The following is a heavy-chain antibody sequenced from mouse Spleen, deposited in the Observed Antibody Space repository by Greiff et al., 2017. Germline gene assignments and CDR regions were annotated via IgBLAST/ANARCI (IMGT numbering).Heavy chain of an antibody. J-gene: IGHJ3*01. CDR3: ARHNQGFAY. CDR1: GFTFSSYT. CDR2: ISNGGGSP. Sequence: EVKLVESGGGLVQPGGSLKLSCAASGFTFSSYTMSWVRQTPEKRLEWVAYISNGGGSPYYPDTVKGRFTISRDNAKNTLYLQMSSLKSEDTAMYYCARHNQGFAYWGQGTLVTVSA. V-gene: IGHV5-12-2*01.